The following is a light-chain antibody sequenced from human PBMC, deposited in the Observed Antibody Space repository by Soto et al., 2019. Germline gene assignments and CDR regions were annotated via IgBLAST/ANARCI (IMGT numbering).Light chain of an antibody. J-gene: IGKJ5*01. CDR2: GAS. V-gene: IGKV3-20*01. CDR3: QQYGTLIT. Sequence: EIVLISSPGAQFMTTGERATLSCRASQSVANSYLAWYQQKPGQAPRLLIYGASSRATGIPDRFSGSGSGTDFTLTISRLESEDFAGYYCQQYGTLITFGQGTRLEIK. CDR1: QSVANSY.